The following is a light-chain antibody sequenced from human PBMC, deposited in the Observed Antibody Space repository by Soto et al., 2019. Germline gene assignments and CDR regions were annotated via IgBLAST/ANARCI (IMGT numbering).Light chain of an antibody. CDR2: GTS. J-gene: IGKJ1*01. V-gene: IGKV3-20*01. CDR3: QQYGRSPWT. CDR1: QSVSNNY. Sequence: EIVLTQSPGTLSLSPGERATLSCRASQSVSNNYLAWYQQKPGQAPRPLIYGTSSRATGIPDRFSGSGSGTDFTLNINRLEPEDFAVYYCQQYGRSPWTFGHGTKVEIK.